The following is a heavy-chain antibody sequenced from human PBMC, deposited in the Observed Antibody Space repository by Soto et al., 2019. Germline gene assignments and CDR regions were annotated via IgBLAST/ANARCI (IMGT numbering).Heavy chain of an antibody. D-gene: IGHD3-16*02. J-gene: IGHJ6*02. Sequence: SETLSLTCTVSGGSISSYYWSWIRQPPGKGLEWIGYIYYRGSTNYNPSLKSRVTISVNTSKNQFSLKLGSVTAADTAVYYCARFGGVIVDYYYYYGMDVWGQGTTVTVSS. CDR3: ARFGGVIVDYYYYYGMDV. CDR1: GGSISSYY. CDR2: IYYRGST. V-gene: IGHV4-59*01.